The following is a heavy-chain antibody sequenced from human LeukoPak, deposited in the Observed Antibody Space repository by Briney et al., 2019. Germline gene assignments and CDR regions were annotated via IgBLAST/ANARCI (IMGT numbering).Heavy chain of an antibody. CDR2: MGKTAGDT. J-gene: IGHJ4*02. D-gene: IGHD3-22*01. Sequence: GGSLRLSCAASGFTFSTYDMHWVRHAIGKGPEWVSGMGKTAGDTYYSGSVKGRFTISRDNAKNSLYLQMNSLRAEDTAVYYCARDLGDSSGYFGYWGQGTLVTVSS. CDR3: ARDLGDSSGYFGY. CDR1: GFTFSTYD. V-gene: IGHV3-13*04.